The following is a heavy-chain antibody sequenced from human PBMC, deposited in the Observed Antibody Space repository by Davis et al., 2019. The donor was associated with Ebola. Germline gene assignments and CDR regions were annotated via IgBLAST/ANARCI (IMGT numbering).Heavy chain of an antibody. CDR1: GGSISTFY. V-gene: IGHV4-59*01. Sequence: SETLSLTCTVSGGSISTFYWSWIRQPPGRGLEYIGYIYYNGDADYNPSLNSRVTLSVDTSKNQFSLNLSSVTAADTAVYYCARGRRPPNWHFDLWGRGTLVTVSS. CDR3: ARGRRPPNWHFDL. J-gene: IGHJ2*01. CDR2: IYYNGDA.